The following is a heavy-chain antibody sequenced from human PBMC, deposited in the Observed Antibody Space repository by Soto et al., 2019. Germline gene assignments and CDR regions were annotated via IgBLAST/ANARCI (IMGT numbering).Heavy chain of an antibody. Sequence: PSETLSLTCAVYGGSFSGYYWSWIRQPPGKGLEWIGEINHSGSTNYNPSLKSRVTISVDTSKNQFSLKLSSVTAADTAVYYCARGLITMVGFDPWGQGTLVTVSS. CDR3: ARGLITMVGFDP. J-gene: IGHJ5*02. CDR1: GGSFSGYY. V-gene: IGHV4-34*01. CDR2: INHSGST. D-gene: IGHD3-10*01.